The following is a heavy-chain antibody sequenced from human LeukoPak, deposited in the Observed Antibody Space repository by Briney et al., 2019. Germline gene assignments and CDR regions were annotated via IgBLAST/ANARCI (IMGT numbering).Heavy chain of an antibody. CDR2: INHSGST. V-gene: IGHV4-34*01. CDR3: AKVYSSSSRDAFDV. D-gene: IGHD6-6*01. CDR1: GASFSGYY. Sequence: PSETLSLTCAVYGASFSGYYWSWILQPPGKGLEWIGEINHSGSTNYNVSLESRVTISVDTSKNQFTLKLNSVTAADTAVYYCAKVYSSSSRDAFDVWGPGTMVTVSS. J-gene: IGHJ3*01.